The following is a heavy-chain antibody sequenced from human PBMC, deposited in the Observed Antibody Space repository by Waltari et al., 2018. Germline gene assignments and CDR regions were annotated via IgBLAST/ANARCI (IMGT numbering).Heavy chain of an antibody. CDR1: GASISGSTDS. CDR3: TRVGGPTTDFFYGLDV. Sequence: QLQLQESVPGVVRPSEALSLTCSVSGASISGSTDSWGWIRQPPGKGLEWIGSVYYSGSTYYSSSLRSRVTISVDTSKNQFSLKLDSVTAADTAVYYCTRVGGPTTDFFYGLDVWGQGTTVTVSS. V-gene: IGHV4-39*07. CDR2: VYYSGST. J-gene: IGHJ6*02. D-gene: IGHD3-16*01.